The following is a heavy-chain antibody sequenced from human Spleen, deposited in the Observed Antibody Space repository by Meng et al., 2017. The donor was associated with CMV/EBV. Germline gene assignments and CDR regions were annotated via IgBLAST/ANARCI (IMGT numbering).Heavy chain of an antibody. V-gene: IGHV1-18*01. CDR1: GYTFTSYG. J-gene: IGHJ4*02. CDR3: ARDGARGEVGNNY. CDR2: ISGYDGRA. Sequence: ASVKVSCKASGYTFTSYGISWVRQAPGQGLEWMGWISGYDGRANYGQKFRGRVTVTTDTSTSTAYMELRSLSSDDTAVYYCARDGARGEVGNNYWGQGTLVTVSS. D-gene: IGHD1-26*01.